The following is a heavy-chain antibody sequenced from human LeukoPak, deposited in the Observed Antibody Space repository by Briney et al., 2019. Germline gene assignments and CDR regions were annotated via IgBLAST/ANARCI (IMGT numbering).Heavy chain of an antibody. D-gene: IGHD3-22*01. V-gene: IGHV4-31*03. CDR1: GGSNSSGDYY. J-gene: IGHJ4*02. CDR3: AREGYDSSYYYYLDY. CDR2: IHSGST. Sequence: PSQTLSLTCTVSGGSNSSGDYYWSWIRQPPGKGLERIGTIHSGSTYYNPSLKSRVTISVDTSKSQFSLKLSSVTAADTAVYYCAREGYDSSYYYYLDYWGQGTLVTVSS.